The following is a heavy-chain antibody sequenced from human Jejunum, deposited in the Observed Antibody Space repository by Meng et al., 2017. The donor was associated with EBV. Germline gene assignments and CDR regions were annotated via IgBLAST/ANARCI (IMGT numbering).Heavy chain of an antibody. V-gene: IGHV4-34*01. D-gene: IGHD3-3*01. CDR3: ARSGAIIGVQGAPDY. CDR2: INQVGST. CDR1: GGSFGGYF. J-gene: IGHJ4*02. Sequence: QVQLNRWGEGLLKPSATLSLTCAVSGGSFGGYFWTWIRQAPGKGLEWIGEINQVGSTNYNPSLKSRVTISVDTSNIQFSLKVTSVTAADTAVYYCARSGAIIGVQGAPDYWGQGTLVTVSS.